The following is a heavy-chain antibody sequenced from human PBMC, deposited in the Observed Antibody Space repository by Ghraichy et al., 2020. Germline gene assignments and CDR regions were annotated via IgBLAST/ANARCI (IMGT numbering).Heavy chain of an antibody. CDR3: ARTASPVGLAYCGGDCYSAIDY. J-gene: IGHJ4*02. Sequence: GGSLRLSCAASGFTFSSYWMSWVRQAPGKGLEWVANIKQDGSEKYYVDSVKGRFTISRDNAKNSLYLQMNSLRAEDTAVYYCARTASPVGLAYCGGDCYSAIDYWGQGTLVTVSS. D-gene: IGHD2-21*02. CDR1: GFTFSSYW. V-gene: IGHV3-7*03. CDR2: IKQDGSEK.